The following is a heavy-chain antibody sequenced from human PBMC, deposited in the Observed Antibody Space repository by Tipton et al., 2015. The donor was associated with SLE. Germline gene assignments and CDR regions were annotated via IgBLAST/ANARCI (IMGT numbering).Heavy chain of an antibody. Sequence: TLSLTCTVSGGSISSSSYYWGWIRQPPGKGLEWIGSIYYSGSTYYNPSPKSRVTISVDTSKNQFSLKLSSVTAADTAVYYCARGDDSSGYYIDYWGQGTLVTVSS. J-gene: IGHJ4*02. V-gene: IGHV4-39*07. CDR1: GGSISSSSYY. CDR2: IYYSGST. D-gene: IGHD3-22*01. CDR3: ARGDDSSGYYIDY.